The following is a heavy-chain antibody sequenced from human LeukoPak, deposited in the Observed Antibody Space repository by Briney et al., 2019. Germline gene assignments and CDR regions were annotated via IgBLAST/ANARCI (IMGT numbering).Heavy chain of an antibody. Sequence: PSETLSLTCAVSGYSISSGSYYWSWIRQPAGKGLERIGRIYTSGSTNYNPSLKSRVTISVDTSKNQFSLKLSSVTAADTAVYYCAREVLVYLSCSSTSCYTLHYYYYMDVWGKGTTVTVSS. D-gene: IGHD2-2*02. CDR2: IYTSGST. V-gene: IGHV4-61*02. CDR1: GYSISSGSYY. J-gene: IGHJ6*03. CDR3: AREVLVYLSCSSTSCYTLHYYYYMDV.